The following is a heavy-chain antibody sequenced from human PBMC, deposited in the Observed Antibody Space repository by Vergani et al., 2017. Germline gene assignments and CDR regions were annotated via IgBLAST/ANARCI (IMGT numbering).Heavy chain of an antibody. CDR2: IKQDGSEK. CDR1: GFTFSSYW. D-gene: IGHD4-17*01. CDR3: AGDQDDYGDTYAFDI. Sequence: EVQLVESGGGLVQPGGSLRLSCAASGFTFSSYWMSWVRQAPGKGLEWVANIKQDGSEKYYVDSVKGRFTISRDNAKNSLYLQMNSLGAEDTAVYYCAGDQDDYGDTYAFDIWGQGTMVTVSS. J-gene: IGHJ3*02. V-gene: IGHV3-7*01.